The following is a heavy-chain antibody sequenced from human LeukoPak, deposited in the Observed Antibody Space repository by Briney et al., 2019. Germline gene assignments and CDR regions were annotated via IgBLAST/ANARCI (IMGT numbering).Heavy chain of an antibody. CDR1: GGSISSHY. J-gene: IGHJ6*03. D-gene: IGHD3-16*01. V-gene: IGHV4-59*11. Sequence: SETLSLTCTVSGGSISSHYWSWIRQPPGKGLEWIGYIYYSGSTNYNPSLKSRVTISVDTSKNQFSLKLSSVTAADTAVYYCARRGYYYYYMDVWGKGTTVTVSS. CDR3: ARRGYYYYYMDV. CDR2: IYYSGST.